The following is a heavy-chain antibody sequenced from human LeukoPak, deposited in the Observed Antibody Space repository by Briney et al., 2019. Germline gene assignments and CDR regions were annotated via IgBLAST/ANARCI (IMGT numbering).Heavy chain of an antibody. CDR2: IYYSGST. D-gene: IGHD4-17*01. CDR3: ARGLDYGFDY. V-gene: IGHV4-4*02. Sequence: KASETLSLTCAVSSDSISSSNWWSWVRQPPGKGLEWIGYIYYSGSTNYNPSLKSRVTISVDTSKNQFSLKLSSVTAADTAVYYCARGLDYGFDYWGQGTLVTVSS. CDR1: SDSISSSNW. J-gene: IGHJ4*02.